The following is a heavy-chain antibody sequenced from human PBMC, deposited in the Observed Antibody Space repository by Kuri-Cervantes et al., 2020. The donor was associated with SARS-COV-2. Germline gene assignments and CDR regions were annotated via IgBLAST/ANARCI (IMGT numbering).Heavy chain of an antibody. V-gene: IGHV3-23*01. CDR2: ISESGDIT. Sequence: GGSLRLSCAASGFTFSSYAMTWVRQAPGKGLEWVSGISESGDITDYADSVKGRFTISRDSSKDTLYLQMDSLKVEDTAAYYCAKGGVLGQTLHFWGQGTLVTVSS. J-gene: IGHJ4*02. CDR1: GFTFSSYA. D-gene: IGHD3-16*01. CDR3: AKGGVLGQTLHF.